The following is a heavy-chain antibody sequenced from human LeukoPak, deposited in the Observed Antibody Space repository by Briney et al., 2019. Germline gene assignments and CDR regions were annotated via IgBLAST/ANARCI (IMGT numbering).Heavy chain of an antibody. J-gene: IGHJ4*02. Sequence: SETLSLTCTVSGYSISSGYYWGWIRQPPGKGLEWIGSIYHSGSTYYNPSLKSRVTISIDTSRNQISLRLSSVTAADTAVYYCAPYYYGSGSPEAYWGQGTPVTVSS. V-gene: IGHV4-38-2*02. D-gene: IGHD3-10*01. CDR3: APYYYGSGSPEAY. CDR2: IYHSGST. CDR1: GYSISSGYY.